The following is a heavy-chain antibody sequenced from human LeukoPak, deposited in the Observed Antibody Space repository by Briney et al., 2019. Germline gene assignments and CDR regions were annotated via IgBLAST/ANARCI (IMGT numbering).Heavy chain of an antibody. Sequence: SETLSLTCAVSGYSISSGYSISNGYYWNWIRQPPGKGLEWIGYIYNSGSTKYNPSLKSRVTISEDTSKNQFSLKLSSVTAADTAVFYCARDRGFCSGGSCGNFDYWGQGTLVTVSS. CDR2: IYNSGST. D-gene: IGHD2-15*01. CDR1: GYSISSGYSISNGYY. J-gene: IGHJ4*02. CDR3: ARDRGFCSGGSCGNFDY. V-gene: IGHV4-61*08.